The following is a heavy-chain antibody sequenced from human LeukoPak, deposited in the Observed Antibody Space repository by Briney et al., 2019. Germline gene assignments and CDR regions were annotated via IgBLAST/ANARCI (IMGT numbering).Heavy chain of an antibody. D-gene: IGHD3-10*01. V-gene: IGHV1-2*02. CDR3: ARAPTGGSGSYYNFDY. Sequence: SVKVSCKASGYTFTAYYMHWVRQAPGQGLEWMGWINPNSGGTNYAQKFQGRVTMTRDTSISTAYMELSRLRSDDTAVYYSARAPTGGSGSYYNFDYWGQGTLVTVSS. CDR2: INPNSGGT. J-gene: IGHJ4*02. CDR1: GYTFTAYY.